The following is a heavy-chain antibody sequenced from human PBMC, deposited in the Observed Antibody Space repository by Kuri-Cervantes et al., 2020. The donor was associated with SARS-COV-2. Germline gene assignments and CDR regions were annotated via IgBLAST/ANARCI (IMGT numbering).Heavy chain of an antibody. J-gene: IGHJ3*02. CDR2: ISAYNGNT. CDR3: ARDLSPRGIQLRTFAFDI. V-gene: IGHV1-18*01. D-gene: IGHD5-18*01. CDR1: GYTFTSYG. Sequence: ASVKVSCKASGYTFTSYGISWVRQAPGQGLEWMGWISAYNGNTNYAQKLQGRVTMTRDTSTSTVYMELSSLRSEDTAVYYCARDLSPRGIQLRTFAFDIWGQGTMVTVSS.